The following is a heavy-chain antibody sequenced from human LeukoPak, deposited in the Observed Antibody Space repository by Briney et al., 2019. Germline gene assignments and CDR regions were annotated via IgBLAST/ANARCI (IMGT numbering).Heavy chain of an antibody. V-gene: IGHV3-7*01. CDR1: GFTFSSYC. Sequence: GGSLRLSCAAAGFTFSSYCIRWVRHPDGNGLGWVDNIKQDGSEKYYVGCVKGRFTISRDNAMDSLFLQMNSWSAEDRAVYSCARDVVAGDYWGQGALVTVSS. D-gene: IGHD2-15*01. CDR3: ARDVVAGDY. CDR2: IKQDGSEK. J-gene: IGHJ4*02.